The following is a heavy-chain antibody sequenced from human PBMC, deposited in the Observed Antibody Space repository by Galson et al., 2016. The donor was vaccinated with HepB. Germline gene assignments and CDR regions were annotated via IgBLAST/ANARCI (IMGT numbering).Heavy chain of an antibody. CDR1: GFLFRGYG. Sequence: SLRLSCAGSGFLFRGYGLHWVRQAPGEGLEWVAADSMDGRRKFYADSVKGRFTISRDNSNSMLFLQMSSLRADDTAVYYCARRHEYCPPVGCSVDYWGQGTLVSVSS. D-gene: IGHD2/OR15-2a*01. J-gene: IGHJ4*02. CDR3: ARRHEYCPPVGCSVDY. V-gene: IGHV3-30*03. CDR2: DSMDGRRK.